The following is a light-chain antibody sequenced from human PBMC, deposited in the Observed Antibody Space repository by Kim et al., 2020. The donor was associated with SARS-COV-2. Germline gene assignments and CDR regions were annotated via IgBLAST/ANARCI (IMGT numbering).Light chain of an antibody. J-gene: IGLJ3*02. CDR3: QAWDSSTGWV. CDR2: QDS. V-gene: IGLV3-1*01. CDR1: KLGEKY. Sequence: SYELTQPPSVSVSPGQTASITCSGDKLGEKYACWYQQKPGQSPVLVIYQDSKRRSGIPERFSGTNSGNTATLTISGTQAMDEADYYCQAWDSSTGWVFGG.